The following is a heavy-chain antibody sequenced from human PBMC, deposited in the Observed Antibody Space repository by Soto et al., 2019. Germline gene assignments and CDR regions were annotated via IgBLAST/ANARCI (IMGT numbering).Heavy chain of an antibody. J-gene: IGHJ4*02. CDR2: IFPDDSDT. V-gene: IGHV5-51*01. CDR1: GYIIKNYW. Sequence: PGETLKISCKASGYIIKNYWIGWVRQMPGQGLERMGIIFPDDSDTRYSPSFQGHVTISVDKSISTAYVQWSSLKASDSAIYYCFRGGVTSRTFDYWGQGTLVTVS. CDR3: FRGGVTSRTFDY. D-gene: IGHD3-16*01.